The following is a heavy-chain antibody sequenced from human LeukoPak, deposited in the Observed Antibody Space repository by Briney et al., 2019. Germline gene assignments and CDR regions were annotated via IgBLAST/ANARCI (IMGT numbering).Heavy chain of an antibody. D-gene: IGHD3-16*01. CDR1: GFTVSSNY. V-gene: IGHV3-66*01. Sequence: GGSLRLSCAASGFTVSSNYMSWVRQAPGKGLEWVSVIYSGIIYSDGGTYYAESVKGRFTISRDNSKNTLSLQMNSLRAEDTAVYYCARGRGTSSMHPRSSRLDYWGQGTLVTVSS. CDR2: IYSGIIYSDGGT. CDR3: ARGRGTSSMHPRSSRLDY. J-gene: IGHJ4*02.